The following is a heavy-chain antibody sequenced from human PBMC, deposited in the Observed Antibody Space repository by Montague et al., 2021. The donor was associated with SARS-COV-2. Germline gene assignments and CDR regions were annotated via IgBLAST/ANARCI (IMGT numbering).Heavy chain of an antibody. Sequence: PALVKPIQTLTLTCTFSGFSLSTSGMCVSWIRQPPGKALEWLARIDWDDDKYYSTSLKTRLTISKDTSKNQVVLTMTNMDPVDTATYYCARILVAAAGSPFDPWGQGTLVAVSS. CDR3: ARILVAAAGSPFDP. CDR1: GFSLSTSGMC. J-gene: IGHJ5*02. D-gene: IGHD6-13*01. CDR2: IDWDDDK. V-gene: IGHV2-70*11.